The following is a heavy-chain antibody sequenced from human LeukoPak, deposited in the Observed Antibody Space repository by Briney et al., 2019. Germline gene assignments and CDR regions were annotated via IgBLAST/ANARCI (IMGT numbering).Heavy chain of an antibody. D-gene: IGHD2-21*02. CDR3: ARDPRTVAYCGGDCYPDY. CDR2: ISSSSSYI. Sequence: GGSLRLSCAASGFTFSSYSMNWVRQAPGKGLEWVSSISSSSSYIYYADSVKGRFTISRDNAKNSLYLQMNSLRAEDTAVYYCARDPRTVAYCGGDCYPDYWGQGTLVTVSP. J-gene: IGHJ4*02. CDR1: GFTFSSYS. V-gene: IGHV3-21*01.